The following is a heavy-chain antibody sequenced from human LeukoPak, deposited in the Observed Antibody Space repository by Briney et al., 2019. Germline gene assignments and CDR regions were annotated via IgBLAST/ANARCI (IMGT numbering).Heavy chain of an antibody. Sequence: ASVKVSCKASGYTFISYYIHWVRQAPGQGLEWVGIINPRNDTTSYAQRFQGRVTVTRDTTTTTVYMELSSPRSEDTAVYYCTRVHDYRTSGEYFQHWGQGTLVTVSS. D-gene: IGHD4-11*01. CDR3: TRVHDYRTSGEYFQH. CDR1: GYTFISYY. V-gene: IGHV1-46*03. J-gene: IGHJ1*01. CDR2: INPRNDTT.